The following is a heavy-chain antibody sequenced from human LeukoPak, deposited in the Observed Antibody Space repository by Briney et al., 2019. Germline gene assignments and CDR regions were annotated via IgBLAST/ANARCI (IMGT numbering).Heavy chain of an antibody. CDR1: GFTFDDYA. J-gene: IGHJ4*02. D-gene: IGHD3-22*01. CDR3: AKAYYYDSSSYSNFDY. V-gene: IGHV3-30*02. CDR2: IRYDGSNK. Sequence: PGRSLRVYCAASGFTFDDYAMHWVRQAPGKGLEWVAFIRYDGSNKYYADSVKGRFTISRDNSKNTLYLQMNSLRAEDTAVYYCAKAYYYDSSSYSNFDYWGQGTLVTVSS.